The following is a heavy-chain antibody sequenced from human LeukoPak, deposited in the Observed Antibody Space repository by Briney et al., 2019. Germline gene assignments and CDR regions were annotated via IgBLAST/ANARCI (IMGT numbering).Heavy chain of an antibody. V-gene: IGHV1-18*01. CDR1: GYTFTSYG. CDR2: ISAYNGNT. D-gene: IGHD2-21*02. Sequence: ASVKVSCKASGYTFTSYGISWLRRAPGQGLKGMGWISAYNGNTNYAQKLQGRVTMTTDTSTSTAYMELRSLRSDDTAVYYCARDVTAIGVYFDYWGQGTLVTVSS. J-gene: IGHJ4*02. CDR3: ARDVTAIGVYFDY.